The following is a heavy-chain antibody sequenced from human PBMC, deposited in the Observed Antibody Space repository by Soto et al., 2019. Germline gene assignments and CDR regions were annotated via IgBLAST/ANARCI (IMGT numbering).Heavy chain of an antibody. V-gene: IGHV3-30-3*01. CDR3: ARGDREDIAVVVGARPGEYGVDV. Sequence: QVQLVESGGGVVQPGRSLRLSCAASGFTFRSYAMHWVRQAPGKGLECVAVISYDGSNKFYRNSVKGRFTISRDNSKNTRYLQINSLSDDDTAVYYCARGDREDIAVVVGARPGEYGVDVWGQGTTVTVFS. D-gene: IGHD2-15*01. J-gene: IGHJ6*02. CDR2: ISYDGSNK. CDR1: GFTFRSYA.